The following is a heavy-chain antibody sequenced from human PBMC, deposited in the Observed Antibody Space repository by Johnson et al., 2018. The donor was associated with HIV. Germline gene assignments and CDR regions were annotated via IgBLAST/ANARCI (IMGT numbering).Heavy chain of an antibody. CDR1: GFTFRSYA. J-gene: IGHJ3*02. V-gene: IGHV3-30-3*01. D-gene: IGHD2-15*01. CDR2: ISYHGTNK. Sequence: QVHLVESGGGVVQPGRSLRLSCAASGFTFRSYAMHWVRQAPGKGLEWVAVISYHGTNKYYADSVKGRFTISRDNSKNTLYLQMNSLRAEDTAVYYCARERYGSQAIDGFDIWGQGTMVTVSS. CDR3: ARERYGSQAIDGFDI.